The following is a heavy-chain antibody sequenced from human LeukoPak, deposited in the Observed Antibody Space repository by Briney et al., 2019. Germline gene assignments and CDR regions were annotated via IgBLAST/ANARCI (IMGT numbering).Heavy chain of an antibody. V-gene: IGHV1-69*05. J-gene: IGHJ4*02. Sequence: SVKVSCKSSGGTFSSYAISWVRQAPGQGLEWMGVIIPIFGRANYAQKFQGRVTITTDESTSTDSMELSSLRAEATAVYYCAKGGKSKAPYYFDYWGQGTLVTVSS. CDR2: IIPIFGRA. CDR1: GGTFSSYA. D-gene: IGHD4-11*01. CDR3: AKGGKSKAPYYFDY.